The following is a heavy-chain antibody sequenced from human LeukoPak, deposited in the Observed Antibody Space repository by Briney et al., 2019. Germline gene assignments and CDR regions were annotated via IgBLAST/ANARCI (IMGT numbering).Heavy chain of an antibody. V-gene: IGHV4-4*07. D-gene: IGHD6-19*01. Sequence: SETLSLTCTVSGGSISSSYWSWIRQPAGKGLEWIGRIYTSGSTDYNPSLKSRVTMSVDTSKNQFSLRLTSVTAADTAVYYCARETYSIGWYVHYWGQGTLVTVSS. CDR1: GGSISSSY. J-gene: IGHJ4*02. CDR2: IYTSGST. CDR3: ARETYSIGWYVHY.